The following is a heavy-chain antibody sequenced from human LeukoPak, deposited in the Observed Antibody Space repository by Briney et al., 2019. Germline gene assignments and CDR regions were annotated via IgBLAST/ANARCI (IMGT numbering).Heavy chain of an antibody. CDR1: GGSISNYY. D-gene: IGHD6-13*01. Sequence: SETLSLTCTVSGGSISNYYWGWIRQPPGRGLEWIGTIYSGGTTWYSPSLKSRVTMSVDTSKNQFSLKLKSVTAADTGVYSCATSQYPIAAADNWYDPWGQGALVTVSS. V-gene: IGHV4-59*04. J-gene: IGHJ5*02. CDR2: IYSGGTT. CDR3: ATSQYPIAAADNWYDP.